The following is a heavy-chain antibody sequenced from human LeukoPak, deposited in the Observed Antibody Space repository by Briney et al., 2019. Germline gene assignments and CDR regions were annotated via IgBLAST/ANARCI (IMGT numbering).Heavy chain of an antibody. D-gene: IGHD2-2*02. Sequence: ASVKVSCKASGYTFTSYYMHWVRQAPGQGLEWMGIINPSGGSTSYAQKFQGRVTMTRDTSTSTVYMELSSLRSDDTAVYYCAKEFYTTGGTVMDSQYYYYYGLDVWGQGTTVTVSS. V-gene: IGHV1-46*01. CDR1: GYTFTSYY. CDR3: AKEFYTTGGTVMDSQYYYYYGLDV. J-gene: IGHJ6*02. CDR2: INPSGGST.